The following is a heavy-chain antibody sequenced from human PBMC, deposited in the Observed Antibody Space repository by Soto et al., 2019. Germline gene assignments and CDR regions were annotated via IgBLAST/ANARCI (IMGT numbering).Heavy chain of an antibody. J-gene: IGHJ4*02. Sequence: PSETLCLTCTVSGGSISSSSDYWAWIRQPPGKGLEWIGSIYYSGKTYYNPSLKSRVTISVDTSKNQFSLRLSSVTAADTTVYYCARLIHCLTTASYGYNWGQGTLVTVSS. CDR3: ARLIHCLTTASYGYN. D-gene: IGHD5-18*01. V-gene: IGHV4-39*01. CDR2: IYYSGKT. CDR1: GGSISSSSDY.